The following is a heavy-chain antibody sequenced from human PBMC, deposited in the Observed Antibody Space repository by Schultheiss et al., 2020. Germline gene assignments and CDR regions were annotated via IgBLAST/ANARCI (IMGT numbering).Heavy chain of an antibody. Sequence: GGSLRLSCAASGFTFSNAWMNWVRQAPGKGLEWVSYISSSGSTIYYADSVKGRFTISRDNAKNSLYLQMNSLRAEDTAVYYCARDRVRSSSGLDYWGQGTLVNVYS. CDR1: GFTFSNAW. CDR3: ARDRVRSSSGLDY. V-gene: IGHV3-48*04. CDR2: ISSSGSTI. J-gene: IGHJ4*02. D-gene: IGHD6-6*01.